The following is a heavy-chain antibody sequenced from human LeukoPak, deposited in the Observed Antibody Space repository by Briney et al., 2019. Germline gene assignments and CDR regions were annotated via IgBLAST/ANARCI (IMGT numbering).Heavy chain of an antibody. V-gene: IGHV4-34*01. Sequence: SETLSLTCAVYGGSFSGYYWSWIRQPPGKGLEWIGEINHSGGTNYNPSLKSRVTISVDTSKNQFSLKLSSVTAADTAVYYCARVRRKYSGYQGPDYWGQGTLVTVSS. CDR2: INHSGGT. CDR3: ARVRRKYSGYQGPDY. CDR1: GGSFSGYY. J-gene: IGHJ4*02. D-gene: IGHD5-12*01.